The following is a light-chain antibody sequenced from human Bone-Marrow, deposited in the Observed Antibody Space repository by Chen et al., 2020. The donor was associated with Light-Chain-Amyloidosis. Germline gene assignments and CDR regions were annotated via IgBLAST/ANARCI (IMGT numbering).Light chain of an antibody. Sequence: EIVMTQSPATLSVSPGERATLSCRASQSVSINLAWYQQKPGQAPRLLIYGASTRATGIPARFSGSVSGTEFTLTISSLQSEDFAVYYCQHYNNWPPRTFGQGTKVEIK. J-gene: IGKJ1*01. CDR3: QHYNNWPPRT. CDR2: GAS. V-gene: IGKV3-15*01. CDR1: QSVSIN.